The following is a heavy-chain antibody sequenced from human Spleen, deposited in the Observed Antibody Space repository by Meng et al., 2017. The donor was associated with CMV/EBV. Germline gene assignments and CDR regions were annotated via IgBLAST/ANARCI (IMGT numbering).Heavy chain of an antibody. V-gene: IGHV3-30*18. CDR1: GFSFSGYG. CDR3: AKDKQQLGGYFDY. CDR2: ISYDGSNK. Sequence: CAASGFSFSGYGMPWVRQAPGKGLEWVAVISYDGSNKYYADSVKGRFTISRDNSKNTLYLQMNSLRAEDTAVYYCAKDKQQLGGYFDYWGQGTLVTVSS. J-gene: IGHJ4*02. D-gene: IGHD6-13*01.